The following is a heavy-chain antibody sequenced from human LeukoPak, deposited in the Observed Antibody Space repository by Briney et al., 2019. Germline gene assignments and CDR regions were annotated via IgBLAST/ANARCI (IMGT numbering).Heavy chain of an antibody. CDR1: GYTFTGYY. J-gene: IGHJ4*02. CDR3: ARGYDILTGYYNH. Sequence: GASVKVSCKASGYTFTGYYMHWVRQAPGQGLEWMGWIKPNSGGTNYAQKFQGRVTMTRDTSISTAYMELSKLRSDDTAVYYCARGYDILTGYYNHWGQGTLVTVSS. D-gene: IGHD3-9*01. CDR2: IKPNSGGT. V-gene: IGHV1-2*02.